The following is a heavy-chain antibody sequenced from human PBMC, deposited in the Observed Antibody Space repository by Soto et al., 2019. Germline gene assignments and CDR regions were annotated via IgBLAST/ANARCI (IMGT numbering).Heavy chain of an antibody. D-gene: IGHD4-17*01. J-gene: IGHJ4*02. CDR2: IYYSGST. V-gene: IGHV4-61*08. CDR1: GGSISRGGYS. CDR3: ARRYGPGFDY. Sequence: PSETLSLTCAVSGGSISRGGYSWSWIRQPPGKGLEWIGYIYYSGSTNYNPSLKSRVTISVDTSKNQISLKLSSVTAADTAVYYCARRYGPGFDYWGQGTLVTVSS.